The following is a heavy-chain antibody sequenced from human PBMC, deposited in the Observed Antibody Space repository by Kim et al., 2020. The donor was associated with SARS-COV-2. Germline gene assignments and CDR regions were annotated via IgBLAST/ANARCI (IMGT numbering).Heavy chain of an antibody. CDR3: ALEGWGATSEY. CDR2: T. Sequence: TYYADSVKGRFTISRDNSKNTLYLQMNSLRAEDTAVYYCALEGWGATSEYWGQGTLVTVSS. D-gene: IGHD1-26*01. J-gene: IGHJ4*02. V-gene: IGHV3-23*01.